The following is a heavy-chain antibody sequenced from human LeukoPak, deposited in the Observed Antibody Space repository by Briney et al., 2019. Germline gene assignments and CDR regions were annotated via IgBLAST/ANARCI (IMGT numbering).Heavy chain of an antibody. Sequence: PSQTLSLTCTVSGGSISSGGYYWSWIRQPPGKGLEWIGYIYHSGSTYYNPSLKSRVTISVDRSKNQFSLKLSSVTAADTAVYYCASIAAAGPQGDYWGQGTLVTVSS. J-gene: IGHJ4*02. CDR2: IYHSGST. CDR3: ASIAAAGPQGDY. V-gene: IGHV4-30-2*01. CDR1: GGSISSGGYY. D-gene: IGHD6-13*01.